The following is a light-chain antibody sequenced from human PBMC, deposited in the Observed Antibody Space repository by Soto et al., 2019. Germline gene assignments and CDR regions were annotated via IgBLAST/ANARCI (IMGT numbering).Light chain of an antibody. V-gene: IGKV3-11*01. CDR1: QSVSSY. J-gene: IGKJ1*01. CDR3: QQRSNWRWT. CDR2: DAS. Sequence: EIVLTQSPATLSLSPGERATLSCRASQSVSSYLAWYQQKPGQAPRLLIYDASNRATGIPARFSGSGSGTDFTLTISSLEPEDFAVYYCQQRSNWRWTFGQGTQVDIK.